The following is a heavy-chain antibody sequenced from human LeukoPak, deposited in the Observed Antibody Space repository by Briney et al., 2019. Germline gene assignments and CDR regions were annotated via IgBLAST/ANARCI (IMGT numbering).Heavy chain of an antibody. J-gene: IGHJ6*02. V-gene: IGHV3-23*01. CDR1: GFTFSSYA. D-gene: IGHD2-15*01. Sequence: PGGSLRLSCAASGFTFSSYAMSWVRQAPGKGLEWVSAISGSGGSTYYADSVKGRFTISRDNSKNTLYLQMNSLRAEDTAVYYCARSGGSSFYYYYYGMDVWGQGTTVTVSS. CDR3: ARSGGSSFYYYYYGMDV. CDR2: ISGSGGST.